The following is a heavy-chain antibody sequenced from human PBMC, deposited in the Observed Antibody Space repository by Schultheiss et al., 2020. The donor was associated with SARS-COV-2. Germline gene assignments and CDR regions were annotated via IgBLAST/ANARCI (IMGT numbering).Heavy chain of an antibody. CDR1: GGSFSGYY. V-gene: IGHV4-34*01. D-gene: IGHD5/OR15-5a*01. J-gene: IGHJ5*02. Sequence: SETLSLTCAVYGGSFSGYYWSWIRQPPGKGLEWIGEIYHDGTTHYNPSLKTRVIMSVDKSKNHLSLRLTSVTAADTAVYYCARGSTMGTPWGHGTLVTVSS. CDR2: IYHDGTT. CDR3: ARGSTMGTP.